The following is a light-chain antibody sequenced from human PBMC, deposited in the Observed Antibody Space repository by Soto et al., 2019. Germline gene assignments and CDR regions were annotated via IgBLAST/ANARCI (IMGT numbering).Light chain of an antibody. CDR3: QQYATSPLT. V-gene: IGKV3-20*01. Sequence: EIVLTQAPGTLSLSPGERATLSCRASQSVSSSSLAWFQQKPGQAPRLLIYGALSRATGIPDRFSGSGSGTDFTLTISRLEPEDFALYYCQQYATSPLTFGGGTKVDIK. CDR2: GAL. CDR1: QSVSSSS. J-gene: IGKJ4*01.